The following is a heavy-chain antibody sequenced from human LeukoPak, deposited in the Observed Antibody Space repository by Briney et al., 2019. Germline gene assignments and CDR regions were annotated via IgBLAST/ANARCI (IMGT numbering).Heavy chain of an antibody. CDR2: IYYSGST. CDR3: ARYSSSWYPYFDY. V-gene: IGHV4-59*01. J-gene: IGHJ4*02. CDR1: GGSISSYY. D-gene: IGHD6-13*01. Sequence: PSETLSLTCTVPGGSISSYYWSWIRQPPGKGLEWIGYIYYSGSTNYNPSLKSRVTISVDTPKNQFSLKLSSVTAADTAVYYCARYSSSWYPYFDYWGQGTLVTVSS.